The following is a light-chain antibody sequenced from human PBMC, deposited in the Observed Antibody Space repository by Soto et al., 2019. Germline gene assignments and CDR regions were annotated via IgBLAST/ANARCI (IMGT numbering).Light chain of an antibody. Sequence: QSVLTQPRSVSGSPGQSVTISCTGTSSDVGGYNYVSWYLQHPGKAPKVMIYDVSKRPSGVPDRFSGSKSGNTASLTISGLQSEDEADYYCCSFAGSGTYVFGTGTKVTVL. CDR1: SSDVGGYNY. CDR3: CSFAGSGTYV. CDR2: DVS. J-gene: IGLJ1*01. V-gene: IGLV2-11*01.